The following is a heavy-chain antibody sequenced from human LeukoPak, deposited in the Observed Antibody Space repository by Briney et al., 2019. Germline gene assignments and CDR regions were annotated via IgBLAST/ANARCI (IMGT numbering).Heavy chain of an antibody. CDR2: ISSSSSYI. J-gene: IGHJ4*02. CDR1: GFTFSSYS. D-gene: IGHD2-2*01. Sequence: PGGSLRLSCAASGFTFSSYSMNWVRQATGKGLEWVSSISSSSSYIYYADSVKGRFTISRDNAKNTLYLQMNSLRAEDTAVYYCAKVQTRYCSSTSCSIDSWGQGTLVTVSS. V-gene: IGHV3-21*04. CDR3: AKVQTRYCSSTSCSIDS.